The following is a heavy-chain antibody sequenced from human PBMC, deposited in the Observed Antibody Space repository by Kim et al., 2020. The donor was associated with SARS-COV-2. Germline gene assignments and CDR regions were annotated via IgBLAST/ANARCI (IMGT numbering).Heavy chain of an antibody. CDR1: GGSIKNDNYY. Sequence: SETLSLTCTVSGGSIKNDNYYWGWIRQAPGKGLEWIGNVFHRGGTYYNPSLKSRVIISVDTSENQFSLKLTSVTAADMAVYYCASIYESSWLDSWGQGTLVTVSS. J-gene: IGHJ4*02. CDR2: VFHRGGT. V-gene: IGHV4-39*01. CDR3: ASIYESSWLDS. D-gene: IGHD3-22*01.